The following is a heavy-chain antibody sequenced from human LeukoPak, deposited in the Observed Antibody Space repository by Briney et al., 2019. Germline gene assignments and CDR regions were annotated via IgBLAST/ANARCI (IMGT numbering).Heavy chain of an antibody. V-gene: IGHV4-59*01. J-gene: IGHJ3*02. D-gene: IGHD1-26*01. CDR3: AREEWELLAAFDI. Sequence: PSETLSLTCTVSGGSISSYYWSWIRQPPGKGLEWIGYIYYSGSTNYNPSLKSRVTISVDTSKNQFSLKLSSVTAADTAVYYCAREEWELLAAFDIWGQGTMVTVSS. CDR1: GGSISSYY. CDR2: IYYSGST.